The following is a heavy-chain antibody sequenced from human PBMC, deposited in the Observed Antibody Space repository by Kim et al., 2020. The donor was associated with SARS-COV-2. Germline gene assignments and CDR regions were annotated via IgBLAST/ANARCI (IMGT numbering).Heavy chain of an antibody. CDR3: ARDPPAGSGYVDY. D-gene: IGHD2-15*01. V-gene: IGHV7-4-1*02. Sequence: YAQGFTGRFVFSLDTSVSTAYLQISSLKAEDTAVYYCARDPPAGSGYVDYWGQGTLVTVSS. J-gene: IGHJ4*02.